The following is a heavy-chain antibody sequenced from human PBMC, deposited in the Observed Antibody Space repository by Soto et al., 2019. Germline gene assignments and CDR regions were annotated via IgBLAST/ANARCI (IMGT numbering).Heavy chain of an antibody. Sequence: GGSLRLSCAASGFTFSSYAMHWVRQAPGKGLEWVAVISYDGSNKYYADSVKGRFTISRDNSKNTLYLQMNSLRAEDTAVYDCARGGPGRAAAGTVGWGQGTLVTVSS. CDR1: GFTFSSYA. J-gene: IGHJ4*02. CDR3: ARGGPGRAAAGTVG. V-gene: IGHV3-30*04. CDR2: ISYDGSNK. D-gene: IGHD6-13*01.